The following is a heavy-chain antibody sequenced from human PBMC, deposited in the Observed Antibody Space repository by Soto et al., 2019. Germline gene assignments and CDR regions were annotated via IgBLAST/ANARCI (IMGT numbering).Heavy chain of an antibody. CDR1: GGTFINHA. D-gene: IGHD2-21*02. Sequence: QVQLVQSGAEVKKPGSSVKISCKASGGTFINHAFSWVRQAPGQGLEWMGGIIPMFGTADYSQKFQGRVTITADESTTTARMELSSLRSDDSAVYYCARDDATYCGGDCYRYFFYGLDVWGQGTTVTVSS. J-gene: IGHJ6*02. V-gene: IGHV1-69*01. CDR3: ARDDATYCGGDCYRYFFYGLDV. CDR2: IIPMFGTA.